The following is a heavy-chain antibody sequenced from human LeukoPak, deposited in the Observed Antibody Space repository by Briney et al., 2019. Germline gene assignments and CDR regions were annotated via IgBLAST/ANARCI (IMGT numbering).Heavy chain of an antibody. CDR2: IYYSGST. J-gene: IGHJ5*02. CDR3: ARQPRIVGATMDHWFDP. D-gene: IGHD1-26*01. Sequence: SETLSLTCTVSGGSISSYYWSWIRQPPGKGLEWIGYIYYSGSTNYNPSLKSRVTISVDTSKNQFSLKLSSVTAADTAVYYCARQPRIVGATMDHWFDPWGQGTLVTVSS. V-gene: IGHV4-59*08. CDR1: GGSISSYY.